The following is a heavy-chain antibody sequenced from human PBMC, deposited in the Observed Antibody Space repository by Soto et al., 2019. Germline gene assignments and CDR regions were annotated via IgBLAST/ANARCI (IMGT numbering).Heavy chain of an antibody. CDR2: ISYDGSNK. Sequence: QVQLVESGGGVVQPGRSLRLSCAASGFTFSSYGMHWVRQAPGKGLEWVAVISYDGSNKYYADSVKGRFTISRDNSKNTLYLQMNSLRAEDTAVYYCAKDLDGYTSFDYWGQGTLVTVSS. V-gene: IGHV3-30*18. J-gene: IGHJ4*02. CDR1: GFTFSSYG. D-gene: IGHD5-12*01. CDR3: AKDLDGYTSFDY.